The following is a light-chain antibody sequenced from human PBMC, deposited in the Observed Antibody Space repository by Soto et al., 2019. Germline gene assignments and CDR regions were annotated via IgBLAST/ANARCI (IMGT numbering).Light chain of an antibody. CDR2: DVT. CDR1: SNDVGSYNY. Sequence: QSALTQPASVSGSPGHSIAISCTGTSNDVGSYNYVSWYQQHPGKAPKLMIYDVTNRPSGVSDRFSGSKSGNTASLTISGLQAEDEADYYCKSYTTSNTYVFGSGTKVTVL. J-gene: IGLJ1*01. CDR3: KSYTTSNTYV. V-gene: IGLV2-14*01.